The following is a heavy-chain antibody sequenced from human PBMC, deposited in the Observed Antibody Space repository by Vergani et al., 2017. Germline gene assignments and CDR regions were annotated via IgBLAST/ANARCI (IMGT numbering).Heavy chain of an antibody. Sequence: EVQLVESGGGLVKPGGSLRLSCAASGFTFSSYSMNWVRQAPGKGLEWVSSISSSSSYIYYADSVKGRFTISRDNAKNSLYLQMNSLRAEDTAVYYCARDGVSYYYYYMDVWGKGTTVTVSS. CDR2: ISSSSSYI. J-gene: IGHJ6*03. CDR3: ARDGVSYYYYYMDV. CDR1: GFTFSSYS. V-gene: IGHV3-21*01. D-gene: IGHD3-10*01.